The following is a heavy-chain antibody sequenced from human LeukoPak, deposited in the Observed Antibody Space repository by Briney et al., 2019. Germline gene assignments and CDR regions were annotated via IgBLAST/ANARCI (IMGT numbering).Heavy chain of an antibody. CDR3: ARGTMNLDS. D-gene: IGHD3-22*01. Sequence: ASVKVSCKASGYTFTGYYMHWVRQAPGQGLEWMGSINPNSGGTIYAQQFQGRVTMTRDTSISTAYMELNRLKFDDTAVYYCARGTMNLDSWGQGTLVTVSS. CDR1: GYTFTGYY. V-gene: IGHV1-2*02. J-gene: IGHJ4*02. CDR2: INPNSGGT.